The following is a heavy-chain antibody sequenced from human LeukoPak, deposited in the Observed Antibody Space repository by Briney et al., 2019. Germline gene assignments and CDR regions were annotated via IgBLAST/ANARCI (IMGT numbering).Heavy chain of an antibody. Sequence: GGSLRLSCAASGFTFSSYAMSWVRQAPGKGLEWVSAISGSGGSTYYADSVKGRFTISRDNSKNTLYLQMNSLRAEDTAVYYCAKDQSRGITIFGVVIETGGFDYWGQGTLVTVSS. D-gene: IGHD3-3*01. CDR2: ISGSGGST. V-gene: IGHV3-23*01. CDR1: GFTFSSYA. J-gene: IGHJ4*02. CDR3: AKDQSRGITIFGVVIETGGFDY.